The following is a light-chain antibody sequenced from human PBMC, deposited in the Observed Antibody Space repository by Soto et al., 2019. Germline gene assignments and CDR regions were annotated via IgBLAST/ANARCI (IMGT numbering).Light chain of an antibody. V-gene: IGKV1-33*01. CDR1: QDISHN. CDR2: DAS. J-gene: IGKJ4*01. Sequence: DIQMTQSPSSLSASVGDRVTITCQASQDISHNLNWFQQKPGKAPNLLIFDASKFETGVPSRFTGSGSGTHFSFTITSLQPEDIATYYCQPYDTLPPTFGGGTKVEIK. CDR3: QPYDTLPPT.